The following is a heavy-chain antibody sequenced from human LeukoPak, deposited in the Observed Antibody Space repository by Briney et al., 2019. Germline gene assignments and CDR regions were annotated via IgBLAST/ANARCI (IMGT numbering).Heavy chain of an antibody. V-gene: IGHV3-66*01. CDR2: IYSGGST. Sequence: PGGSLRLSCAASGFTVSSNYMSWVRQAPGKGLEWVSVIYSGGSTYYADSVKGRFTISRDNSKNTLYLQMNSLRAEDTAVYYCAKGGRVAMPRDFDYWGQGTLVTVSS. CDR3: AKGGRVAMPRDFDY. D-gene: IGHD2-15*01. J-gene: IGHJ4*02. CDR1: GFTVSSNY.